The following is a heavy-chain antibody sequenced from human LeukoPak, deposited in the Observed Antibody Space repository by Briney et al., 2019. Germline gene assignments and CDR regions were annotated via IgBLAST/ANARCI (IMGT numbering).Heavy chain of an antibody. D-gene: IGHD5-12*01. CDR2: IYPGDSDT. V-gene: IGHV5-51*01. CDR1: GYSFTSYW. Sequence: GESLKISCKGSGYSFTSYWIGWVRQMPGKGLEWMGIIYPGDSDTRYSPSFQGQVTISADKSISTAYLQWSSLKASDTAMYYCARAPRGYSGYDYFDYWGQGTLVTVSS. CDR3: ARAPRGYSGYDYFDY. J-gene: IGHJ4*02.